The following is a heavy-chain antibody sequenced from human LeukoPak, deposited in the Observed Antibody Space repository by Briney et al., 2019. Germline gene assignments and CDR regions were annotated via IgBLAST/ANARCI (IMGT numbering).Heavy chain of an antibody. D-gene: IGHD3-10*01. CDR2: ISGSGGST. V-gene: IGHV3-23*01. J-gene: IGHJ4*02. CDR1: GFTFSSYA. Sequence: PGGSLRLSCAASGFTFSSYAMSWVRQAPGKGLEWVSAISGSGGSTYYADSVKGRFTISRDNSKNTLYLQMNSLRAEDTAVYYCAKEKTLVLLWFGESAGTYYFDYWGQGTLVTVSS. CDR3: AKEKTLVLLWFGESAGTYYFDY.